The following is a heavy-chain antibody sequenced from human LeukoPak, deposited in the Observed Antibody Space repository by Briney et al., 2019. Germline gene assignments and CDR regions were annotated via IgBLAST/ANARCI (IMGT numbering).Heavy chain of an antibody. D-gene: IGHD6-19*01. CDR1: GFTSSSYA. CDR2: ISGSGVST. Sequence: PGGSLRLSCAASGFTSSSYAMSWVRQAPGKGLEWVSSISGSGVSTYYADSVQGRFTISRDNSKSALYLQMNSLRAEDTAVYYCAKGLIAVAGTRFAGGYMDVWGKGTTVTVSS. J-gene: IGHJ6*03. V-gene: IGHV3-23*01. CDR3: AKGLIAVAGTRFAGGYMDV.